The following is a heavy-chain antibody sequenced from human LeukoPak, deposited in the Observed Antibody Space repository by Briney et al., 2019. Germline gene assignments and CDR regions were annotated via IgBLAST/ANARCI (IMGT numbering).Heavy chain of an antibody. CDR2: ISWNSGSI. J-gene: IGHJ4*02. CDR1: GFTFDDYA. D-gene: IGHD4-17*01. CDR3: AKDTVVLTVTGPGDY. V-gene: IGHV3-9*01. Sequence: PGRSLRLSCAASGFTFDDYAMHWLRQAPGKGLEWVSGISWNSGSIGYADSVKGRFTISRDNAKNSLYLQMNSLRAEDTALYYCAKDTVVLTVTGPGDYWGQGTLVTASS.